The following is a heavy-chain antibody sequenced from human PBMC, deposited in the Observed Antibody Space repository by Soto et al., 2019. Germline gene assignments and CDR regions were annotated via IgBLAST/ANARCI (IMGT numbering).Heavy chain of an antibody. CDR3: ARSPITMLVVVNHGMDG. J-gene: IGHJ6*02. CDR2: INAGNGNT. V-gene: IGHV1-3*01. CDR1: GYTFTSYA. Sequence: QVQLVQSGAEVKKPGASVKVSCKASGYTFTSYAMHGVRQAPGHRLEGMGWINAGNGNTKYSQKFQGRVTITRDTSESTAYMELSRLRSEDTAVYYCARSPITMLVVVNHGMDGWGQGTTVTVSS. D-gene: IGHD3-22*01.